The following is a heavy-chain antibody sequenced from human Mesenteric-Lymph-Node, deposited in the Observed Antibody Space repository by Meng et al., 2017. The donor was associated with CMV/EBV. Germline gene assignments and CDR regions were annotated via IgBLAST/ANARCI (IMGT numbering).Heavy chain of an antibody. J-gene: IGHJ4*02. CDR2: IYNSVST. Sequence: LPCTVSGDSVSGGSSYWTWIQQAPGKGLEWIGYIYNSVSTNYNPSLKSRVTISVDTSKNQFSLKLTSVTAADTAVYYCARDQPADYWGQGTLVTVSS. CDR1: GDSVSGGSSY. CDR3: ARDQPADY. V-gene: IGHV4-61*01.